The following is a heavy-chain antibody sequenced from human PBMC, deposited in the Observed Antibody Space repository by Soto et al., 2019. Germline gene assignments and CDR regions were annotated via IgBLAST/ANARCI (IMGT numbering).Heavy chain of an antibody. V-gene: IGHV1-8*01. J-gene: IGHJ6*03. D-gene: IGHD3-10*01. CDR3: ARTSYGSGSYYNGLSYYYYMDV. CDR1: GYTFTSYD. Sequence: ASVKVSCKASGYTFTSYDINWVRQATGQGLEWMGWMNPNSGNTGYAQKFQGRVTMTRNTSISTAYMELSSLRSEDTAVYYCARTSYGSGSYYNGLSYYYYMDVWGKGTTVTVSS. CDR2: MNPNSGNT.